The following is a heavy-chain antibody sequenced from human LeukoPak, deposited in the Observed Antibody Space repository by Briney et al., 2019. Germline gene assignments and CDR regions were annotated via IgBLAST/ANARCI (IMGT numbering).Heavy chain of an antibody. D-gene: IGHD6-13*01. CDR1: GFTFSSYA. CDR2: ISSNGGST. V-gene: IGHV3-64*01. J-gene: IGHJ4*02. CDR3: ARDGYSSSWYRLGY. Sequence: XGSLRLSCAASGFTFSSYAMHWVRQAPGKGLEYVSAISSNGGSTYYANSVKGRFTISRDNSKNTLYLQMGSLRAEDMAVYYCARDGYSSSWYRLGYWGQGTLVTVSS.